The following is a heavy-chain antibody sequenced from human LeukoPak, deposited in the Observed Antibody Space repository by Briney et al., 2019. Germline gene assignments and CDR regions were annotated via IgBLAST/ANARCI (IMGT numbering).Heavy chain of an antibody. J-gene: IGHJ5*02. Sequence: GASVKVSCKASGYTFTSYGISWVRHAPGQGVEWLGWISAYNGNTNYAQKLQGRVTMTTHTPTSTANMELRSLRSDDTAVYYCARAEVSVATIGNWFDPWGQGTLVTVSS. V-gene: IGHV1-18*01. D-gene: IGHD5-12*01. CDR1: GYTFTSYG. CDR3: ARAEVSVATIGNWFDP. CDR2: ISAYNGNT.